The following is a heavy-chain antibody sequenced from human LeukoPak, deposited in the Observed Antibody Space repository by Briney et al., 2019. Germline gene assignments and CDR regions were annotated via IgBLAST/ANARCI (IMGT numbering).Heavy chain of an antibody. V-gene: IGHV4-34*01. CDR3: ARGTSDPQNLWFGELYWFDP. J-gene: IGHJ5*02. CDR2: INHSGST. CDR1: GGSFSGYY. D-gene: IGHD3-10*01. Sequence: ESSETLSLTCAVYGGSFSGYYWSWIRQPPGKGLEWIGEINHSGSTYYNPSLKSRVTISVDRPKNQFSLKLSSVTAADTAVYYCARGTSDPQNLWFGELYWFDPWGQGTLVTVSS.